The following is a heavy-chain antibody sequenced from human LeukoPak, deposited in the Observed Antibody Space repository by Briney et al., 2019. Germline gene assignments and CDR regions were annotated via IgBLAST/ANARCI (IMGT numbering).Heavy chain of an antibody. CDR3: ARGGVSSRRAYFDY. CDR2: IYYSGST. J-gene: IGHJ4*02. V-gene: IGHV4-39*07. Sequence: SETLSLTCTVSGGSISSSSYYWGWIRRPPGKGLEWIGSIYYSGSTYYNPSLKSRVTISVDTSKNQFSLKLSSVTAADTAVYYCARGGVSSRRAYFDYWGQGTLVTVSS. CDR1: GGSISSSSYY. D-gene: IGHD6-13*01.